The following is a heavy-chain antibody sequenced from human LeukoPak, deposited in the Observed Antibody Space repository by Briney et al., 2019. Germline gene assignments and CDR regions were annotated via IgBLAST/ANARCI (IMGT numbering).Heavy chain of an antibody. CDR1: GGSISSYY. CDR2: IYYIGST. V-gene: IGHV4-59*01. Sequence: SETLSLTCTVSGGSISSYYWSWIRQPPGKRLEWIGFIYYIGSTNYNPSLKSRVTISVDTSMNQFSLNLNSVTAADTAVYYCASTRYYHDSAGYCPVPFFDYWGQGTLVTVSS. J-gene: IGHJ4*02. D-gene: IGHD3-22*01. CDR3: ASTRYYHDSAGYCPVPFFDY.